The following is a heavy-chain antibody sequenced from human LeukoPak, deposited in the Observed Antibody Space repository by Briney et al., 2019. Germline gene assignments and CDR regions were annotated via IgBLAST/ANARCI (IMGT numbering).Heavy chain of an antibody. CDR1: GFTFSSYG. V-gene: IGHV3-23*01. Sequence: GGSLRLSCAASGFTFSSYGMSWVRQAPGKGLEWVSSISGSGGSPFYADSVQGRFTISRDNSKNTLYLQMNSLRAEDTAVYYCAKMAYDILTGYFSRASMDVWGQGTTVTVSS. D-gene: IGHD3-9*01. J-gene: IGHJ6*02. CDR3: AKMAYDILTGYFSRASMDV. CDR2: ISGSGGSP.